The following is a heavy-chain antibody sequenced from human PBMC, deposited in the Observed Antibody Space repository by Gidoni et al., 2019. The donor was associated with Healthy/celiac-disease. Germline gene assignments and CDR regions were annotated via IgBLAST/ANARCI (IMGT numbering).Heavy chain of an antibody. Sequence: GLEWIGEINHSGSTNYNPSLKSRVTISVDTSKNQFSLKLSSVTAADTAVYYCARGNFIAAAGTGWFDPWGQGTLVTVSS. CDR2: INHSGST. V-gene: IGHV4-34*01. D-gene: IGHD6-13*01. J-gene: IGHJ5*02. CDR3: ARGNFIAAAGTGWFDP.